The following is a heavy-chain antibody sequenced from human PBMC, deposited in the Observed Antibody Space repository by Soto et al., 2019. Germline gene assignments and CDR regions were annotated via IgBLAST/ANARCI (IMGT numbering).Heavy chain of an antibody. CDR1: GGSISSGGYS. Sequence: SETLSLTCAVSGGSISSGGYSWSWIRQPPGKGLEWIGYIYHSGSIYYNPSLKSRVTISVDRSKNQFSLKLSSVTAADTAVYYCARAHYGDYGYGMDVWGQGTTVTVSS. V-gene: IGHV4-30-2*01. D-gene: IGHD4-17*01. CDR3: ARAHYGDYGYGMDV. J-gene: IGHJ6*02. CDR2: IYHSGSI.